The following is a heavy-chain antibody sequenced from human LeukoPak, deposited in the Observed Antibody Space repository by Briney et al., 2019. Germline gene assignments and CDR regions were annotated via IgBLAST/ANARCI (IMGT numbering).Heavy chain of an antibody. D-gene: IGHD5-12*01. Sequence: GGSLRLSCAASGFTVSTNYMSWVRQAPGKGLEWVSVIYSGGATFYADSVKGRFTISRDNSKNTLYLQMNSLRAEDTAVHYCAKYPGPIVATIKDYWGQGTLVTVSS. CDR2: IYSGGAT. CDR3: AKYPGPIVATIKDY. J-gene: IGHJ4*02. CDR1: GFTVSTNY. V-gene: IGHV3-53*01.